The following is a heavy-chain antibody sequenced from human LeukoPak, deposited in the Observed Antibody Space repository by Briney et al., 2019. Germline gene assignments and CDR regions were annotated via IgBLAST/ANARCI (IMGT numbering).Heavy chain of an antibody. J-gene: IGHJ5*02. CDR1: GFTFSSYE. CDR3: VRNLRYCSDGICSP. CDR2: LYNGDGT. D-gene: IGHD2-15*01. V-gene: IGHV3-66*01. Sequence: PGGSLRLSCAASGFTFSSYEMNWVRQAPGKGLEWVSVLYNGDGTDYADSVKGRFTISRDNSQNTVSLQMDSLRVEDTAVYFCVRNLRYCSDGICSPWGQGTLVTVSS.